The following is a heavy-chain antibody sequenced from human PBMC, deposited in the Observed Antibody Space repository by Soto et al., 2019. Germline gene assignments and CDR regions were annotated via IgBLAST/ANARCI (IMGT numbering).Heavy chain of an antibody. Sequence: GGSLRLSCAASGFTFSSYGMHWVRQAPGKGLEWVAVISYDGSNKYYADSVKGRFTISRDNSKNTLYLQMNSLRAEDTAVYYCARDSWSSSPFGYYYYGMDVWGQGTTVTVSS. D-gene: IGHD6-13*01. CDR3: ARDSWSSSPFGYYYYGMDV. CDR2: ISYDGSNK. CDR1: GFTFSSYG. J-gene: IGHJ6*02. V-gene: IGHV3-30*03.